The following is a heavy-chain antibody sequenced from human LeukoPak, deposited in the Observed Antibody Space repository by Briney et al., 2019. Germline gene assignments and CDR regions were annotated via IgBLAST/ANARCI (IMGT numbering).Heavy chain of an antibody. CDR2: IFDSGST. V-gene: IGHV4-39*01. CDR3: AGRGIVTGYFDF. J-gene: IGHJ4*02. Sequence: SETLSLTRTVSGDSITNSNFYWGWLRQSPGKGLEWIGSIFDSGSTNYNPSLKSRVTISVDTSRNQFYLRVRSVTAAETALYYCAGRGIVTGYFDFWGRGTLVTVSS. D-gene: IGHD3-9*01. CDR1: GDSITNSNFY.